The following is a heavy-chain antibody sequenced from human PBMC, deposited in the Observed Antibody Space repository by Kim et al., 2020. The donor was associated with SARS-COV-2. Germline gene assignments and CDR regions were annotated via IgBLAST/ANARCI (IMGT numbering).Heavy chain of an antibody. V-gene: IGHV4-39*01. CDR1: GGSISSSSYY. CDR3: ASRQKITIFGVDFRY. J-gene: IGHJ4*02. D-gene: IGHD3-3*01. CDR2: IYYSGST. Sequence: SETLSLTCTVSGGSISSSSYYWGWIRQPPGKGLEWIGSIYYSGSTYYNPSLKSRVTISVDTSKNQFSLKLSPVTAADTAVYYCASRQKITIFGVDFRYWGQGTLVTVSS.